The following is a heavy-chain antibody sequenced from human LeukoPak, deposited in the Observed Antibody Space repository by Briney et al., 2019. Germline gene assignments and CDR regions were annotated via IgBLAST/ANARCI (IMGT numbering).Heavy chain of an antibody. CDR3: ARDRDYVWGSYPNDAFDI. D-gene: IGHD3-16*02. J-gene: IGHJ3*02. V-gene: IGHV1-2*06. CDR2: INPNSGGT. Sequence: ASAKVSCKASGYTFTGYYMHWVRQAPGQGLEWMGRINPNSGGTNYAQKFQGRVTMTRDTSISTAYMELSRLRSDDTAVSYCARDRDYVWGSYPNDAFDIWGQGTMVTVSS. CDR1: GYTFTGYY.